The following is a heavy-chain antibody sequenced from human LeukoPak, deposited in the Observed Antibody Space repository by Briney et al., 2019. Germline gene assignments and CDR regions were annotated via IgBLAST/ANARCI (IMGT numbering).Heavy chain of an antibody. J-gene: IGHJ4*02. D-gene: IGHD3-16*01. Sequence: GGSLRLSCAASGFTFSSYSMNWVRQAPGKGLEWVSSISSSGSYIYYADSVKGRLTISRDNAKNSLYLQMNSLRVEDTAVYYCARGGFFDYWGQGTLVTVSS. V-gene: IGHV3-21*01. CDR1: GFTFSSYS. CDR2: ISSSGSYI. CDR3: ARGGFFDY.